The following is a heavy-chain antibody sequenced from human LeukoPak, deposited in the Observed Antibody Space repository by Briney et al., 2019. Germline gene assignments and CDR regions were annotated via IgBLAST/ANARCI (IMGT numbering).Heavy chain of an antibody. CDR1: GFTFSSYG. V-gene: IGHV3-30*18. J-gene: IGHJ4*02. Sequence: GGSLRLSCAASGFTFSSYGMHWVRRAPGKGLEWVAVISYDGSNKYYADSVKGRFTISRDNSKNTLYLQMNSLRAEDTAVYYCAKDLTVDTAMVLGYWGQGTLVTVSS. D-gene: IGHD5-18*01. CDR2: ISYDGSNK. CDR3: AKDLTVDTAMVLGY.